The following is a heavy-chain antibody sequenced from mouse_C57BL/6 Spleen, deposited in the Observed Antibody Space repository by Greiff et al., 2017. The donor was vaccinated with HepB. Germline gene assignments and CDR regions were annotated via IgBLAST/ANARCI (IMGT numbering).Heavy chain of an antibody. J-gene: IGHJ4*01. CDR2: ISYDGSN. CDR1: GYSITSGYY. D-gene: IGHD1-1*01. V-gene: IGHV3-6*01. CDR3: AMPPYYYGSSYDAMDY. Sequence: EVKLQESGPGLVKPSQSLSLTCSVTGYSITSGYYWNWIRQFPGNKLEWMGYISYDGSNNYNPSLKNRISITRDTSKNQFFLKLNSVTTEDTATYHCAMPPYYYGSSYDAMDYWGQGTSVTVSS.